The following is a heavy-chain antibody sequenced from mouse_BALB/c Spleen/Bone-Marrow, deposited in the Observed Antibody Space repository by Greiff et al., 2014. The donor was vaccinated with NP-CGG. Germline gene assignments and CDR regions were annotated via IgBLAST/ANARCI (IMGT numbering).Heavy chain of an antibody. CDR1: GYKFTDYE. D-gene: IGHD2-1*01. CDR2: IDPETGGT. Sequence: VQLQQSGAELVRPGASVTLSCKASGYKFTDYEMHWVKQTPVHGLEWIGSIDPETGGTAYNQNFKGKATLTADRSSTTAYMEHRSLTTEDSAVYYCTREGSYFGYYVPMDYWGQGTSGTVSS. J-gene: IGHJ4*01. CDR3: TREGSYFGYYVPMDY. V-gene: IGHV1-15*01.